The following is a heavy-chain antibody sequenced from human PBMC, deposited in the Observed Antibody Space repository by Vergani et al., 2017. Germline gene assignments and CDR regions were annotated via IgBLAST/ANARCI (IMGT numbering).Heavy chain of an antibody. Sequence: QVQLVQSGAEVKKPGASVKVSCKASGYTFTSYGISWVRQAPGQGLEWMGWISAYNGNTNYAQKLQGRVTMTTDTSTSTAYMELRSLRSDDTAVYYCARVHNQPREAGPRAGWYFDLWGRGTLVTVSS. CDR2: ISAYNGNT. V-gene: IGHV1-18*01. D-gene: IGHD6-13*01. CDR3: ARVHNQPREAGPRAGWYFDL. CDR1: GYTFTSYG. J-gene: IGHJ2*01.